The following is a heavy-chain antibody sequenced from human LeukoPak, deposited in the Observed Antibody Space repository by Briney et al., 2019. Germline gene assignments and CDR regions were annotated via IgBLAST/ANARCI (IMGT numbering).Heavy chain of an antibody. CDR1: GFTFSKYW. J-gene: IGHJ4*02. CDR3: ARVESGSCSNTRCRNIDY. Sequence: GGSLRLSCAGSGFTFSKYWLHWVRQAPGKGLVWVSRINTDGSDTSYADSVKGRFTISRDNAENTLYLQMSSLRAEDTAVYYCARVESGSCSNTRCRNIDYWGQGTLVTVSS. V-gene: IGHV3-74*01. D-gene: IGHD2-2*01. CDR2: INTDGSDT.